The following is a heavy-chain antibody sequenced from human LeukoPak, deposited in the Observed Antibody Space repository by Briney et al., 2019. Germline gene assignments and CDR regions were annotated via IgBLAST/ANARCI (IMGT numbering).Heavy chain of an antibody. D-gene: IGHD6-19*01. CDR2: ISGSGGST. CDR3: AKISRIAVAGLPNYFDY. Sequence: PGGSLRLSCAASGFTFSSYATSWVRQAPGKGLEWVSAISGSGGSTYYADSVKGRFTISRDNSKNTLYLQMNSLRAEDTAVYYCAKISRIAVAGLPNYFDYWGQGTLVTVSS. V-gene: IGHV3-23*01. CDR1: GFTFSSYA. J-gene: IGHJ4*02.